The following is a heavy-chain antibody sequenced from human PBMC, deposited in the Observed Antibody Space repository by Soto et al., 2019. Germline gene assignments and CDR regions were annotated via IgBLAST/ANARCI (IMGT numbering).Heavy chain of an antibody. V-gene: IGHV3-30-3*01. CDR3: ATDPVAVTGSFIDS. D-gene: IGHD2-21*02. Sequence: GGSLRLSCAASGFTFSSYAFHWVRQAPGKGLEWLSVISYGGRETHYADSVEGRFTISRDSSKKTAYLQMNSLRGDDTAVYFCATDPVAVTGSFIDSWGQGTLVTVSS. CDR1: GFTFSSYA. CDR2: ISYGGRET. J-gene: IGHJ4*02.